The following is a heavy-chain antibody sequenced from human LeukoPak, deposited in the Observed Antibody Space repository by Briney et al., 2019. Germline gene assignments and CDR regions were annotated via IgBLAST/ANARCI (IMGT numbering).Heavy chain of an antibody. D-gene: IGHD3-22*01. V-gene: IGHV3-48*04. J-gene: IGHJ4*02. CDR2: ISSSGSTM. CDR3: ARAATTYYYDTSGYY. Sequence: PGGSLRLSCAASGFTFSSYSMNWVRQAPGKGLEWVSYISSSGSTMYYADSVKGRFTISRDNAKNSLYLQMNSLRAEDTAVYYCARAATTYYYDTSGYYWGQGTLVTVSS. CDR1: GFTFSSYS.